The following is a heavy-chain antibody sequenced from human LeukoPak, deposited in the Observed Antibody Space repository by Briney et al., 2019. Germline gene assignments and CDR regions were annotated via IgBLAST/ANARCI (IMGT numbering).Heavy chain of an antibody. J-gene: IGHJ6*03. CDR3: ARHTDYYMDV. V-gene: IGHV4-59*08. CDR1: VGSISIYY. CDR2: SYYSGST. D-gene: IGHD2-8*02. Sequence: SQTLSLTCTFSVGSISIYYWSWIPHPPGKGLEWIWHSYYSGSTNYNPSLKSRVTISVDTSKNQFSLKLSSVTAADTAVYYCARHTDYYMDVWGKGTTVTVSS.